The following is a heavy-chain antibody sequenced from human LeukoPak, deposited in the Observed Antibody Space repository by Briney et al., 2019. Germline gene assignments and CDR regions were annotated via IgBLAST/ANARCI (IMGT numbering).Heavy chain of an antibody. CDR3: ARDSGDNWFDP. J-gene: IGHJ5*02. Sequence: GASVKVSCKASGYTFTSYDINWVRQATGQGLEWMGWMNPNSGNTGYAQKFQGRVTITTDESTSTAYMELSSLRSEDTAVYYCARDSGDNWFDPWGQGTLVTVSS. CDR1: GYTFTSYD. D-gene: IGHD3-10*01. V-gene: IGHV1-8*01. CDR2: MNPNSGNT.